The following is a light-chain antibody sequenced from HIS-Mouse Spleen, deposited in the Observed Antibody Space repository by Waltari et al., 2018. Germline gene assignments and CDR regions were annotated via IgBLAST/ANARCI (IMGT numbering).Light chain of an antibody. CDR1: SSDVGGYNY. CDR3: SSYTSSSTLV. CDR2: EVS. J-gene: IGLJ3*02. V-gene: IGLV2-14*01. Sequence: QSALTQPASVSGSPGQSITISCPGTSSDVGGYNYVSWYQQHPGKAPKLMIYEVSNRPSGVSNRLSGSKSGNTAALTTSGLQAEDEADYYCSSYTSSSTLVFGGGTKLTVL.